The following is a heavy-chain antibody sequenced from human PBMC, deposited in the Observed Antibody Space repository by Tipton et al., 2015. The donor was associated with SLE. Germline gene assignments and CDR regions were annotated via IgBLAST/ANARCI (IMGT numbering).Heavy chain of an antibody. CDR1: GGSISSYF. V-gene: IGHV4-59*01. CDR3: ASLEHGSGRDY. J-gene: IGHJ4*02. D-gene: IGHD3-10*01. CDR2: IYYTGSA. Sequence: LRLSCTVSGGSISSYFWSWIRQPPGKGLEWIGFIYYTGSANYNPSLKSRVTISVDTSKNRFSLKLSSVTAADTAVYYCASLEHGSGRDYWGQGTLVTVSS.